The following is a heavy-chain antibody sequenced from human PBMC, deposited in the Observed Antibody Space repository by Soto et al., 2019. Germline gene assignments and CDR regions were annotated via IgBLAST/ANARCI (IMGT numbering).Heavy chain of an antibody. CDR2: IYYSGST. D-gene: IGHD2-15*01. J-gene: IGHJ4*02. CDR3: ARDRRKSGNSLTD. Sequence: QVQLQESGPGLVKPSQTLSLTCTVSGGSISSGDYSWTWIRQPPGKGLEWIGYIYYSGSTYYNPSLKSRVTISVDTAKNQFSLKLSSVTAADTAVDYCARDRRKSGNSLTDWGQGTLVTVSS. CDR1: GGSISSGDYS. V-gene: IGHV4-30-4*01.